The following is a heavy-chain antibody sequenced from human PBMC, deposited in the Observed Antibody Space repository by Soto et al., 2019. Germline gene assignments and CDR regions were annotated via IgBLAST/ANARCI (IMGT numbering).Heavy chain of an antibody. CDR2: IYYSGST. Sequence: QVQLQESGPGLVKPSETLSLTCTVSGGSISSYYWSWIRQPPGKGLEWLGYIYYSGSTNYNPSLKSRVTISVDTSKNQFSLKLSSVTAADTAVYYCARRYGRNFDYWGQGTLVTVSS. CDR3: ARRYGRNFDY. V-gene: IGHV4-59*01. J-gene: IGHJ4*02. D-gene: IGHD1-20*01. CDR1: GGSISSYY.